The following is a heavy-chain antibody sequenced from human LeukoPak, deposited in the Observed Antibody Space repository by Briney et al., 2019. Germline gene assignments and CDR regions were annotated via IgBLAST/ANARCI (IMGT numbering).Heavy chain of an antibody. CDR3: ARRGYFDL. V-gene: IGHV3-7*01. Sequence: GGSLRLSRVASGFTFSTYWMSWVRQAPGKGLEWVANIKEDGSEEYHVDSVKGRFTISRDNAKKSLYLQMNSLRAEDTAVYYCARRGYFDLWGRGTLVTVSS. J-gene: IGHJ2*01. CDR1: GFTFSTYW. CDR2: IKEDGSEE.